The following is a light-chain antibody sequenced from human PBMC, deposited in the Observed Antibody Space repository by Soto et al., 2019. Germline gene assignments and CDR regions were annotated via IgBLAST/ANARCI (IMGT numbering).Light chain of an antibody. CDR1: QSVGSN. CDR3: QQYGSSPPYT. CDR2: AAS. V-gene: IGKV3-15*01. Sequence: ETVMTQSPATLSLSPGERATLSCRASQSVGSNLVWYQHKPGQAPRLLIYAASTRATGVPARFSGSGSGTDFTLTISSLQSEDFAVYYCQQYGSSPPYTFGQGTKLEIK. J-gene: IGKJ2*01.